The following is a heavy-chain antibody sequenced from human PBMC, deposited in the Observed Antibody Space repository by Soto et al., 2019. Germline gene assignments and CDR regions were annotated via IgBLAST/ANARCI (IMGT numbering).Heavy chain of an antibody. J-gene: IGHJ2*01. D-gene: IGHD1-26*01. CDR3: AHRGGGIVDWYFDL. V-gene: IGHV2-5*02. CDR1: GFSLGTYGVG. Sequence: QITLNESGPTLVKPTQTLTLTCTFSGFSLGTYGVGVGWIRQPPGKALEWLALIYWDDDKRYSPSLKSRLTITKDTSKRPVFLTLTTRDPVDTATYYCAHRGGGIVDWYFDLWGRGTPVIVSS. CDR2: IYWDDDK.